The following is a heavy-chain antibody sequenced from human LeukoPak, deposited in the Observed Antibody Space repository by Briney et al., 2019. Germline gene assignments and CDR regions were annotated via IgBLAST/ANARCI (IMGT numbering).Heavy chain of an antibody. CDR1: DGSISSHY. V-gene: IGHV4-59*04. CDR2: IYHSGST. D-gene: IGHD6-25*01. Sequence: SETLSLTCTVSDGSISSHYWSWIRQPPGKGLEWIGSIYHSGSTYYNPSLKSRVTISVDTSKNQSSLKLSSVTAADTAVYYCAWRFMNGDSSGYGMDVWGQGTTVTVSS. J-gene: IGHJ6*02. CDR3: AWRFMNGDSSGYGMDV.